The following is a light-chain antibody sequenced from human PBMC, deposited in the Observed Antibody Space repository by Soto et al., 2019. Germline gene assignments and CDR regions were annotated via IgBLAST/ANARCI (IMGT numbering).Light chain of an antibody. J-gene: IGKJ1*01. CDR2: DAS. CDR1: QSVDIW. CDR3: QQYHTSWT. Sequence: DIQMTQSPSTLSASVGDKETITCRATQSVDIWLAWYQQKPGKGPELLVYDASTVQSGVPSRFSGSGSGTEFTLTISDLRPDDFATYYCQQYHTSWTFGQGTKVDIK. V-gene: IGKV1-5*01.